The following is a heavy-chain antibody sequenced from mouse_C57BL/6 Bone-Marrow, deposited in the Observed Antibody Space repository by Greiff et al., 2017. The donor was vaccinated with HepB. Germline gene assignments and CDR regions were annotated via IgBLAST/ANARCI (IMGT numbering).Heavy chain of an antibody. CDR2: ISSGGDYI. D-gene: IGHD2-3*01. CDR1: GFTFSSYA. J-gene: IGHJ3*01. Sequence: EVKLVESGEGLVKPGGSLKLSCAASGFTFSSYAMSWVRQTPEKRLEWVAYISSGGDYIYYADTVKGRFTISRDNARNTLYLQMSSLKSEDTAMYYCTREDGLWFAYWGQGTLVTVSA. CDR3: TREDGLWFAY. V-gene: IGHV5-9-1*02.